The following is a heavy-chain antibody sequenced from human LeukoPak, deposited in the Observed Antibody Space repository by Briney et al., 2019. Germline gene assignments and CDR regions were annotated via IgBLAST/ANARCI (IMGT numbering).Heavy chain of an antibody. CDR1: GGSISSSSYY. V-gene: IGHV4-39*07. D-gene: IGHD6-13*01. Sequence: PSETLSLTCTVSGGSISSSSYYWGWIRQPPGKGLEWIGSIYYSGSTYYNPSLKSRVTISVDTSKNQFSLKLSSVTAADTAVYYCARGVPLSNIAAAVAVVFDPWGQGTLVTVSS. CDR3: ARGVPLSNIAAAVAVVFDP. CDR2: IYYSGST. J-gene: IGHJ5*02.